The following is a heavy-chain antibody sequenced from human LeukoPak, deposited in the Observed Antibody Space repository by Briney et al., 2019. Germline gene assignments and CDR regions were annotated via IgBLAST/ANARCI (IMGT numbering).Heavy chain of an antibody. Sequence: GESLKISCKGSGYSFTSYWIGWVRQMPGKGLEWMGIIYPGGSDTRYSPSFQGQVTISADKSISTAYLQWSSLKASDTAMYYCARADVLLWFGELSWWFDPWGQGTLVTVSS. CDR3: ARADVLLWFGELSWWFDP. V-gene: IGHV5-51*01. D-gene: IGHD3-10*01. CDR2: IYPGGSDT. J-gene: IGHJ5*02. CDR1: GYSFTSYW.